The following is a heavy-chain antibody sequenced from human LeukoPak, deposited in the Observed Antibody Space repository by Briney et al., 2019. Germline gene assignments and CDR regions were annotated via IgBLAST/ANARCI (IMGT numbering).Heavy chain of an antibody. CDR1: GYTFTSYY. D-gene: IGHD3-3*01. Sequence: ASVKVSCKASGYTFTSYYMHWVRQAPGQGLEWMGIINPSGGSTSYAQKFQGRVTMTRDTSTSTVYMELSSLRSEDTAVYYCARAKSDFWSGYSYYFDYWSQGTLVTVSS. CDR3: ARAKSDFWSGYSYYFDY. V-gene: IGHV1-46*01. J-gene: IGHJ4*02. CDR2: INPSGGST.